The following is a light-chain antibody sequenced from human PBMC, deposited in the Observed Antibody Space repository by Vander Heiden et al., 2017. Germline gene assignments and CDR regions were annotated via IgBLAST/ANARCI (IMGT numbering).Light chain of an antibody. Sequence: DIQMTQSPSTLSASVGDRVTIPCRASQSISSWLAWYQQKPGKAPKLLIYQASSLEGGVPSRFSGSGSGTEFTLTISSLQPDDFATYYCLQDNSYPCTFGQGTKLKIK. V-gene: IGKV1-5*03. J-gene: IGKJ2*02. CDR3: LQDNSYPCT. CDR1: QSISSW. CDR2: QAS.